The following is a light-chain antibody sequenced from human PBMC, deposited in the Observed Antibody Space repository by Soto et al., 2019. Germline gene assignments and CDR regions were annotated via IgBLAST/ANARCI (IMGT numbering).Light chain of an antibody. Sequence: EIVLTQSPGTLSLSPGERATLSCRARPSVSSSYLAWYQQKPGQAPRLLIYGASSRATGIPDRFSGSGSGTDFTLTISRLEPEDFAVYYCQQYGSSPPKLTFGGGTKVDI. J-gene: IGKJ4*01. V-gene: IGKV3-20*01. CDR2: GAS. CDR1: PSVSSSY. CDR3: QQYGSSPPKLT.